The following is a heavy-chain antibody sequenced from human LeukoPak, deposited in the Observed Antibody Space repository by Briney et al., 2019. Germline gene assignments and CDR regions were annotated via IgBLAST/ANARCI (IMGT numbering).Heavy chain of an antibody. CDR3: ARDRAYSSSAFDY. Sequence: SVKVSCKASGGTFSSYAISWVRQAPGQGLEWMGGIIPIFGTANYAQKFQGRVTITADESTSTAYMELSSLRSEDTAVYYCARDRAYSSSAFDYWGQGTLVTVSS. J-gene: IGHJ4*02. D-gene: IGHD6-6*01. V-gene: IGHV1-69*13. CDR2: IIPIFGTA. CDR1: GGTFSSYA.